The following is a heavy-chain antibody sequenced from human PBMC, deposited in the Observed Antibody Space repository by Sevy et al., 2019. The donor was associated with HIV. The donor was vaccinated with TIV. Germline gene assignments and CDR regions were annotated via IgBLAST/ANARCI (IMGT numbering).Heavy chain of an antibody. J-gene: IGHJ6*02. Sequence: GGSLRLSCAASGFTFDDYTMHWVRQAPGKGLEWVSLISWDGGSTYYADSVKGRFTISRDNSKNSLYLQMNSLRTEETALYYCAKSAIAAAGTPNYYYYYGMDVWGQGTTVTVSS. CDR2: ISWDGGST. D-gene: IGHD6-13*01. V-gene: IGHV3-43*01. CDR3: AKSAIAAAGTPNYYYYYGMDV. CDR1: GFTFDDYT.